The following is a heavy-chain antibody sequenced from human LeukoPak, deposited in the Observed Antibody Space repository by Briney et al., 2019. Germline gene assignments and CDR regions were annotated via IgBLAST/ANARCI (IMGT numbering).Heavy chain of an antibody. Sequence: GGSLRLSCAASGFNLNNYNMNWVRQAPGKGLEWVSAITSGASFVYYADSVKGRFAISRDNAKNSLYLQMNSLRAEDTAVYYCARDVHSGAFDYWGQGTLVTVSS. CDR2: ITSGASFV. CDR1: GFNLNNYN. D-gene: IGHD6-19*01. J-gene: IGHJ4*02. V-gene: IGHV3-21*01. CDR3: ARDVHSGAFDY.